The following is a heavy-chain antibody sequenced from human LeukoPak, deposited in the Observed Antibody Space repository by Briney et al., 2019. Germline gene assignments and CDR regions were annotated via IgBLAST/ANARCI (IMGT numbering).Heavy chain of an antibody. Sequence: SETLSLTCAVYGGSFSGYYWSWIRQPPGKGLEWIGEINHSGSTNYNPSLKSRVTISVDTSKNQFSLKLSSVTAADTAVYYCARSRPWASGSYYRGAFDIWGQGTMVTVSS. J-gene: IGHJ3*02. CDR1: GGSFSGYY. D-gene: IGHD1-26*01. CDR3: ARSRPWASGSYYRGAFDI. CDR2: INHSGST. V-gene: IGHV4-34*01.